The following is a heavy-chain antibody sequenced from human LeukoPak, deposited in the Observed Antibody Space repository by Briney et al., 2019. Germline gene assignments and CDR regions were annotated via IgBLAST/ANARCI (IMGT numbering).Heavy chain of an antibody. CDR2: IWYDGSNK. V-gene: IGHV3-33*01. CDR1: GFTFSSYG. D-gene: IGHD3-22*01. J-gene: IGHJ4*02. Sequence: SGGSLRLSCAASGFTFSSYGMHWVRQAPGKGLEWVAVIWYDGSNKYYADSVKGRFTISRDNSKNTLYLQMNSLRAEDTAVYYCARGLSHYYDSSGYSDYWGQGTLVTVSS. CDR3: ARGLSHYYDSSGYSDY.